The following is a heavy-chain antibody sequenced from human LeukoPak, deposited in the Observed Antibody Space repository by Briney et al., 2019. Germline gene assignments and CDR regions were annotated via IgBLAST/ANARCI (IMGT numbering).Heavy chain of an antibody. V-gene: IGHV3-66*01. CDR1: GVIIRSDY. CDR3: ATRRFGELTY. J-gene: IGHJ4*02. CDR2: LYHGGST. Sequence: GGSLRLSCVGSGVIIRSDYMTWVRQARGKGLEWVSILYHGGSTYYADSVKGRFSISRDTSKNTLYLQMNSLRVEDTAVYYCATRRFGELTYWGQGTLVTVSS. D-gene: IGHD3-10*01.